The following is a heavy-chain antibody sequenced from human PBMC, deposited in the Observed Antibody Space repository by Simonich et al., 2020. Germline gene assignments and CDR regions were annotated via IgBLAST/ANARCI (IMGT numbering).Heavy chain of an antibody. V-gene: IGHV4-39*01. D-gene: IGHD3-22*01. CDR3: ARHYYDSSGYFDY. CDR1: GGSISSSSYY. J-gene: IGHJ4*02. CDR2: IYYSGSP. Sequence: QLQLQESGPGLVKPSETLSLTCTVSGGSISSSSYYWGWIRQPPGKGLGWIGRIYYSGSPHYNPSVKSRFTISVDTSKNQFSLKLSSVTAADTAVYYCARHYYDSSGYFDYWGQGTLVTVSS.